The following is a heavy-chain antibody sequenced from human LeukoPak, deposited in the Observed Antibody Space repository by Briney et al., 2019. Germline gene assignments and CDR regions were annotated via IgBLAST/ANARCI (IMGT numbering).Heavy chain of an antibody. D-gene: IGHD1-14*01. J-gene: IGHJ6*03. CDR1: GFTFSNYA. CDR2: ISGPGSST. Sequence: PGGSLRLSCAASGFTFSNYAMSWVRQAPGKGLEWVSTISGPGSSTYSADSVKGRFTISRDNSKNTLYLQMNSLRAEDTAVYYCARDNPRSYYYYMDIWGKGTTVTVSS. V-gene: IGHV3-23*01. CDR3: ARDNPRSYYYYMDI.